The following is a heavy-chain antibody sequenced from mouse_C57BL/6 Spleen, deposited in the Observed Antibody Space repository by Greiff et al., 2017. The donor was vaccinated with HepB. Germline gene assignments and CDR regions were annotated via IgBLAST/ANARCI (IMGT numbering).Heavy chain of an antibody. CDR2: ISSGGSYT. CDR3: ARDLGN. J-gene: IGHJ2*01. Sequence: EVKLMESGGDLVKPGGSLKLSCAASGFTFSSYGMSWVRQTPDKRLEWVATISSGGSYTYYPDSVKGRFTISRDNAKNTLYLQMSSLKSEDTAMYYCARDLGNWGQGTTLTVSS. CDR1: GFTFSSYG. V-gene: IGHV5-6*01. D-gene: IGHD3-3*01.